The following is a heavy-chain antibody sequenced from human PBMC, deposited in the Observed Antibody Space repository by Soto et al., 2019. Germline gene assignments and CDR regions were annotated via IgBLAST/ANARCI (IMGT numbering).Heavy chain of an antibody. CDR2: INHSGST. V-gene: IGHV4-34*01. J-gene: IGHJ6*02. CDR1: GGSFSGSY. D-gene: IGHD1-1*01. CDR3: ARPTTRYYGMDV. Sequence: SETLSLTCAVYGGSFSGSYWSWIRQPSGKGLEWIGEINHSGSTNYNPSLKSRVTISVDTSKNQFSLKLSSVTAADTAVYYCARPTTRYYGMDVWGQGTTVTVSS.